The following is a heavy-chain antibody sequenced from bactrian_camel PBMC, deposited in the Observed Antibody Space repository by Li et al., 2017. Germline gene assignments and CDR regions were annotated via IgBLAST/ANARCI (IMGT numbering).Heavy chain of an antibody. V-gene: IGHV3S25*01. D-gene: IGHD2*01. J-gene: IGHJ4*01. Sequence: QLVESGGGLVQPGGSLRLSCAASGFTLSSYRTYWVRQAPGKGLEWVSIINRGGTTYYADSMKGRFTISRDNATNTVYLQMNSLKPEDTAVYYCVSLVGRPLVHQGTQVPSP. CDR1: GFTLSSYR. CDR2: IINRGGTT.